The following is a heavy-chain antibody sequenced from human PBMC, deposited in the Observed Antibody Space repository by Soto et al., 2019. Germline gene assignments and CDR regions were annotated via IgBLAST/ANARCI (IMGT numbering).Heavy chain of an antibody. CDR2: ISAHNGNT. D-gene: IGHD1-1*01. Sequence: QVHLVQFGPEVKKPGASVKVSCKASGYTFTSYGITWVRQAPGQGLAWMGWISAHNGNTDYAQKLQGRVIVTRDTSTSTAYMELRSLRSDDTAVYYCARGRYGDYWGQGALVTVSS. CDR1: GYTFTSYG. V-gene: IGHV1-18*01. CDR3: ARGRYGDY. J-gene: IGHJ4*02.